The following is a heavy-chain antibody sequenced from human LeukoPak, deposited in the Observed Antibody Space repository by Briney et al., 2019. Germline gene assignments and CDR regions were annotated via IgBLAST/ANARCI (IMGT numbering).Heavy chain of an antibody. CDR2: IYYSGST. V-gene: IGHV4-39*07. Sequence: SETLSLTCTVSGGSISSSSYYWGWIRQPPGKGLEWVGSIYYSGSTYYNPSLKSRVTISVDTSKNQFSLKLSSVTAADTAVYYCARLKNWFDPWGQGTLVTVSS. CDR3: ARLKNWFDP. J-gene: IGHJ5*02. CDR1: GGSISSSSYY.